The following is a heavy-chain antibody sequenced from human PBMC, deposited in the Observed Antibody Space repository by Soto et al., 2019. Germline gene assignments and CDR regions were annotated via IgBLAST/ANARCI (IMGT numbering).Heavy chain of an antibody. CDR2: ITISGGST. V-gene: IGHV3-23*01. CDR1: GFTLSTYA. CDR3: AKDPYNYDLWSSYNY. Sequence: EVQLLESGGGLVQPGGSLRVSCAASGFTLSTYAMSWVRQAPGKGLEWVSAITISGGSTYYAYSVKGRFTISRDNAMNMLYLQMNSLRAEDTAVYYCAKDPYNYDLWSSYNYWGRGTLVTVSS. D-gene: IGHD3-3*01. J-gene: IGHJ4*02.